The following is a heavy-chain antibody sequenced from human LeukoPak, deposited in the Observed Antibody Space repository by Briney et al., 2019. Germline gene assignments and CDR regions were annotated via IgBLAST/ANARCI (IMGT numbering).Heavy chain of an antibody. D-gene: IGHD3-22*01. J-gene: IGHJ6*02. CDR3: ARSMKVVDMYYYYGMDV. CDR2: IYSGGST. V-gene: IGHV3-66*01. CDR1: GFTVSSNY. Sequence: PGGSLRLSCAASGFTVSSNYMSWVRQAPGKGLEWVSVIYSGGSTYYADSVKGRFTISRDNSKNTLYLQMNSLRAEDTAVYYCARSMKVVDMYYYYGMDVWGQGTTVTVSS.